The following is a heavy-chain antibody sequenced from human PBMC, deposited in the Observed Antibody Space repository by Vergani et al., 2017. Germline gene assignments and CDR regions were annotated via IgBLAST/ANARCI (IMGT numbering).Heavy chain of an antibody. Sequence: QMQLQESGPGMVKASETLSLTRTVSGYSIISRSYYWGWIRQPPGKGLEWIGSIYNSGNGDSSSSLKRRVTSSADTSKNQFFLRLTPVAAADTAVYYCASGKYYSDSTSHFRGRYFDVWVRGTLVTVPS. CDR1: GYSIISRSYY. V-gene: IGHV4-39*01. D-gene: IGHD3-16*01. J-gene: IGHJ2*01. CDR3: ASGKYYSDSTSHFRGRYFDV. CDR2: IYNSGNG.